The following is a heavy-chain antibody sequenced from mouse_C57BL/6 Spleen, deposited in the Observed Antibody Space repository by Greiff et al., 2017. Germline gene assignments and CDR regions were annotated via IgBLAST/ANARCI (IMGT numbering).Heavy chain of an antibody. CDR2: IDPENGDT. CDR1: GFNIKDDY. CDR3: ILDYDGSSSHAMDY. D-gene: IGHD1-1*01. V-gene: IGHV14-4*01. J-gene: IGHJ4*01. Sequence: VQLQQSGAELVRPGASVKLSCTASGFNIKDDYMHWVKQRPEQGLEWIGWIDPENGDTEYASKFQGKATITADTSSNTAYLQLSSLTSEDTAVYYCILDYDGSSSHAMDYWGQGTSVTVSS.